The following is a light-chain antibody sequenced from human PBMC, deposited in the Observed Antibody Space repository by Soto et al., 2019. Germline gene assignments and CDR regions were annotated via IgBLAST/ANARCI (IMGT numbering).Light chain of an antibody. V-gene: IGKV1-12*01. CDR3: QQANSFPLT. CDR1: QDIGGW. CDR2: AAS. J-gene: IGKJ3*01. Sequence: DTQLTQSPSSVSASVGDRVTITCRASQDIGGWLAWYQQRPGKAPNLLIFAASTLHSGVPSRFSGSASGTDFTLTITSLQPEDFATYYCQQANSFPLTFGPGTKVAIK.